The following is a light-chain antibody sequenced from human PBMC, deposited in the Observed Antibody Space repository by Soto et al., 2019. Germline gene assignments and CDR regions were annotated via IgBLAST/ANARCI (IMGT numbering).Light chain of an antibody. V-gene: IGKV1-27*01. CDR3: QQTYSNLWT. CDR2: GAS. CDR1: QDIKNY. Sequence: IQMTQSPSSLSASVGDRVTITCRASQDIKNYLAWYHQKPGKVPKLLIYGASTLQSGVPSRFSGSGSGTDFTLTINNLQREDFADYFCQQTYSNLWTFGQGTKVDIK. J-gene: IGKJ1*01.